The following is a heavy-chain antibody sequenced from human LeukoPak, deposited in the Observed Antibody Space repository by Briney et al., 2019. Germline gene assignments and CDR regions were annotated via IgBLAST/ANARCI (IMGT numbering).Heavy chain of an antibody. J-gene: IGHJ4*02. CDR1: GGSISNYY. V-gene: IGHV4-59*05. CDR2: IYYSGST. CDR3: ARQVRDSSPGLYFDY. D-gene: IGHD3-22*01. Sequence: PSETLSLTCTVSGGSISNYYWSWIRQPPGKGLEWIGGIYYSGSTYYNPSLKSRVTISVDTSKNQFSLKLSSVTAADTAVYYCARQVRDSSPGLYFDYWGQGTLVTVSS.